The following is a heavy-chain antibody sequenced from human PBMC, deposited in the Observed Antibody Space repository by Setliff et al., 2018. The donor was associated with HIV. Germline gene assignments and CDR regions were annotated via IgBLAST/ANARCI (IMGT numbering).Heavy chain of an antibody. Sequence: ASVKVLQVSGSRLSELSMHWVRQAPGKGLEWMGGYDREDDKTIYAQNFQGRVTMTEDTSTDTAYMELRSLRSEDTAIFFCATDDLLGGYWFDRWGQGTPVTVSS. CDR3: ATDDLLGGYWFDR. V-gene: IGHV1-24*01. CDR1: GSRLSELS. D-gene: IGHD3-16*01. CDR2: YDREDDKT. J-gene: IGHJ5*01.